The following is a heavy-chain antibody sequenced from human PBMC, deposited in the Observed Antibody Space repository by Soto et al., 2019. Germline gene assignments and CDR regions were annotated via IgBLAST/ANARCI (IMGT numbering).Heavy chain of an antibody. Sequence: ASVKVTCRASGYTFSDYYLHWVRQAPGQGLEWMGWISPNSGATEYAPKFQGRVTTTTDTSISTAFLQLASLRPDDTAIYYCARGGRTKLLLRYAHCGHGTLVTFSS. CDR3: ARGGRTKLLLRYAH. CDR1: GYTFSDYY. CDR2: ISPNSGAT. D-gene: IGHD3-16*01. V-gene: IGHV1-2*02. J-gene: IGHJ1*01.